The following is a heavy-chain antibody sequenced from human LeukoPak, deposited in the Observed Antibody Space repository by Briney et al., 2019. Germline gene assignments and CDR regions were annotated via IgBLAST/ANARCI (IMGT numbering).Heavy chain of an antibody. CDR1: GGSISSYY. CDR3: ARFSYGYCSSTSCYRFDY. Sequence: PSETLSLTCTVSGGSISSYYWSWIRQPAGKGLEWVGRIYTSGSTNYNPSLKSRVTMSVDTSKNQFSLKLSSVTAADTAVYYCARFSYGYCSSTSCYRFDYWGQGTLVTVSS. D-gene: IGHD2-2*02. V-gene: IGHV4-4*07. CDR2: IYTSGST. J-gene: IGHJ4*02.